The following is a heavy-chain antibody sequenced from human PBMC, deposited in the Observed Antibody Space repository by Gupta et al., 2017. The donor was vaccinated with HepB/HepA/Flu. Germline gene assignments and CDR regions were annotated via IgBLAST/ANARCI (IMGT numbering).Heavy chain of an antibody. J-gene: IGHJ4*02. CDR1: GFTFSSSA. D-gene: IGHD5-18*01. V-gene: IGHV3-30-3*01. CDR2: ISYDGSNK. CDR3: ARDDTAMVILFYVDY. Sequence: VRLMEYGGVEVQPGRSLRLPCPASGFTFSSSAVPWVRRAPGKGLEWVAVISYDGSNKYYADSVKGRFTISRDNSKNTLDLQMNSLRAEDTAVYYCARDDTAMVILFYVDYWGQGTLVTVSS.